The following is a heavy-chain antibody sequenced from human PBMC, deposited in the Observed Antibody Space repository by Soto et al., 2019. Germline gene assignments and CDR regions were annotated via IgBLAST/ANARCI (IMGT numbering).Heavy chain of an antibody. CDR3: ARVYCSSTTCRLFGYYGMDV. CDR2: TIPMVDIA. V-gene: IGHV1-69*02. CDR1: GGTFSSYT. D-gene: IGHD2-2*01. Sequence: ASVKVSCKASGGTFSSYTISWVRQAPGQGLEWMGRTIPMVDIAKYAQKFQGRVTITADKSTSIAYMELSSLTYEDTAVYFCARVYCSSTTCRLFGYYGMDVWG. J-gene: IGHJ6*02.